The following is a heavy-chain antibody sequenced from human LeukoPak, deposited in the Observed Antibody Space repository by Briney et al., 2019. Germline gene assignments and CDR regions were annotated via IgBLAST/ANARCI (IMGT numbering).Heavy chain of an antibody. CDR1: GGSFSGYY. CDR2: INHSGST. Sequence: PSETLSLTCAVYGGSFSGYYWSWIRQPPGKGLEWIGEINHSGSTNYNPSLKSRVTISVDTSKNQFSLKLSSVTAADTAVYFCARLGYCSGATCYPKDVDVWAKGTTVTVSS. J-gene: IGHJ6*04. V-gene: IGHV4-34*01. CDR3: ARLGYCSGATCYPKDVDV. D-gene: IGHD2-15*01.